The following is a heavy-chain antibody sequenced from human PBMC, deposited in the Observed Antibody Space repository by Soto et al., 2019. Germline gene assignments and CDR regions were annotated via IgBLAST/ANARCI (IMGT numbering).Heavy chain of an antibody. CDR2: IFSDNER. D-gene: IGHD4-17*01. Sequence: SGPTLVNPTEALTLTCTVSGFSLTTGKMGVSWIRQPPGKALEWLAHIFSDNERSYSTSLQGRLTISKDTSGSQVVLSMTNVDPVDTATYYCARMNVDSYQFYYAMDVWGQGTTVTVSS. CDR3: ARMNVDSYQFYYAMDV. J-gene: IGHJ6*02. V-gene: IGHV2-26*01. CDR1: GFSLTTGKMG.